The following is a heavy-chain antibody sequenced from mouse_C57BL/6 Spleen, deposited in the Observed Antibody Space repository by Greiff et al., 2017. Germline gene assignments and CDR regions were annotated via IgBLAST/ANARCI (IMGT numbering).Heavy chain of an antibody. V-gene: IGHV1-39*01. D-gene: IGHD2-3*01. Sequence: VQLKESGPELVKPGASVKISCKASGYSFTDYNMNWVKQSNGKSLEWIGVINPNYGTTSYNQKFKGKATLTVDQSSSTAYMQLNSLTSEDSAVYYCAREEDDGYYVGAMDYWGQGTSVTVSS. CDR2: INPNYGTT. CDR3: AREEDDGYYVGAMDY. CDR1: GYSFTDYN. J-gene: IGHJ4*01.